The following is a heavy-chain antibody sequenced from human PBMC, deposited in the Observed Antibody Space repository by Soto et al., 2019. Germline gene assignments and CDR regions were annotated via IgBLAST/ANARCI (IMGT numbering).Heavy chain of an antibody. CDR1: GGSISRYY. CDR3: ASRYGSCFAY. CDR2: IYYSGST. Sequence: SETLSLTCTGSGGSISRYYWSWIRQPPGKGLEWIGYIYYSGSTNYNPSLKSRVTISVDTSKNQFSLKLSSVTAADTAVYYCASRYGSCFAYWGQGTLVTVSS. J-gene: IGHJ4*02. V-gene: IGHV4-59*08. D-gene: IGHD5-18*01.